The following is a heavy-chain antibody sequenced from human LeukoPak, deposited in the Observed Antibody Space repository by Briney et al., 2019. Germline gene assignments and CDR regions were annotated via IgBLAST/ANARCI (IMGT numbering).Heavy chain of an antibody. CDR1: GFTFDDYG. J-gene: IGHJ4*02. CDR2: INWNGGST. V-gene: IGHV3-20*04. CDR3: ARVHVWGSYRWNGY. Sequence: PGGSLRLSCAASGFTFDDYGMSWVRQAPGKGLEWVSGINWNGGSTGYADSVKGRFTISRDNAKNSLYLQMNSLRAEDTALYYCARVHVWGSYRWNGYWGQGTLVTVSS. D-gene: IGHD3-16*02.